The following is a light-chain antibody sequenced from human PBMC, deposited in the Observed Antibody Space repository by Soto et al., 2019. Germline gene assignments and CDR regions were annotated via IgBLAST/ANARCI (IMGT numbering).Light chain of an antibody. V-gene: IGLV2-8*01. CDR1: SSDVGYYQY. CDR3: GAWDSSLNVVV. J-gene: IGLJ2*01. CDR2: EVS. Sequence: QSVLTQPPSASGSPGQSVTISCTGTSSDVGYYQYVSWYQQYPGKAPKLMIYEVSKRPSGVPDRFSGSKSGNTASLTVSGLQAEDEADYYCGAWDSSLNVVVFGGGTKVTVL.